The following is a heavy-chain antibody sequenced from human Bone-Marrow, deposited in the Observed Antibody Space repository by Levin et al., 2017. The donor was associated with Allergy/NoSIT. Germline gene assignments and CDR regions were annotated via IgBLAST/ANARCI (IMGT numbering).Heavy chain of an antibody. CDR2: INQIGTEI. Sequence: PGGSLRLSCAASTFTFDDYWMTWVRQSPGKGLEWVANINQIGTEIYYADSVKGRFAISRDNAENSLYLQMNSLRVEDTGIYFCARAEPRVDAFDIWGQGTIITVSS. V-gene: IGHV3-7*01. CDR1: TFTFDDYW. J-gene: IGHJ3*02. D-gene: IGHD1-14*01. CDR3: ARAEPRVDAFDI.